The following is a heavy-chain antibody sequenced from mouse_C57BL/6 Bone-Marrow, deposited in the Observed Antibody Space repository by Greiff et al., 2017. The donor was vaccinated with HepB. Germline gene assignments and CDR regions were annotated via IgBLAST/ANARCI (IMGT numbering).Heavy chain of an antibody. Sequence: DVKLVESGGGLVKPGGSLKLSCAASGFTFSSYAMSWVRQTPEKRLEWVATISDGGSYTYYPDNVKGRFTISRDNAKNNLYLQISHLKSEDTAMYYCARDYYGSSPPWFAYWGQGTLVTVSA. V-gene: IGHV5-4*01. CDR3: ARDYYGSSPPWFAY. CDR2: ISDGGSYT. CDR1: GFTFSSYA. D-gene: IGHD1-1*01. J-gene: IGHJ3*01.